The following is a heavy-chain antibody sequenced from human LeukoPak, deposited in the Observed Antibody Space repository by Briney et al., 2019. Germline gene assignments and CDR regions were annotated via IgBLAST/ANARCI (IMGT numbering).Heavy chain of an antibody. Sequence: PGGSLRLSCAASGFTFSSYAMSWVRQAPGKGLEWVSAISGSGGSTYYADSVKGRFTISRDSSKNTLYLQMNSLRAEDTAVYYCAKNSFAPDTIFGVVSYYYYGMDVWGQGTTVTVSS. CDR2: ISGSGGST. V-gene: IGHV3-23*01. D-gene: IGHD3-3*01. J-gene: IGHJ6*02. CDR3: AKNSFAPDTIFGVVSYYYYGMDV. CDR1: GFTFSSYA.